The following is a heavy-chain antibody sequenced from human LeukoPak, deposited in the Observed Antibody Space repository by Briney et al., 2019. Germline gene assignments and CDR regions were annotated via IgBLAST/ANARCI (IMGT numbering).Heavy chain of an antibody. CDR3: ARVESISYDSSGYYAFQH. V-gene: IGHV3-30*03. J-gene: IGHJ1*01. D-gene: IGHD3-22*01. CDR1: GFTFSSYG. Sequence: GGSLRLSCAASGFTFSSYGMHWVRQAPGKGLEWVAVISYDGSNKYYADSVKGRFTISRDNSKNTLYLQMNSLRAEDTAVYYCARVESISYDSSGYYAFQHWGQGTLVTVSS. CDR2: ISYDGSNK.